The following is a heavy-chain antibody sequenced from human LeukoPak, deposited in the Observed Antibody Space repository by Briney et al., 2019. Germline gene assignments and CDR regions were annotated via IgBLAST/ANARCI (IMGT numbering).Heavy chain of an antibody. CDR1: GGSFSGYY. D-gene: IGHD3-22*01. CDR2: INHSGST. V-gene: IGHV4-34*01. J-gene: IGHJ4*02. Sequence: PSETLSLTCAVYGGSFSGYYWSWIRQPPGKGLEWIGEINHSGSTNYNPSLKGRVTISVDTSKNQFSLKLSSVTAADTAVYYCARGRYDSSSGSRFDYWGQGTLVTVSS. CDR3: ARGRYDSSSGSRFDY.